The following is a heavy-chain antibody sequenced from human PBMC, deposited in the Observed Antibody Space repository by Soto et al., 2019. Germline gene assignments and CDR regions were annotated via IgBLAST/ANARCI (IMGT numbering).Heavy chain of an antibody. V-gene: IGHV3-30*18. CDR2: ISFHGSEK. D-gene: IGHD1-26*01. CDR3: EKDRRLTTGLTDY. Sequence: QVQLVESGGGVVQPGRSLRLSCVASGFTFSSSGMHWVRQAPGKGLDWVAYISFHGSEKHYADSVKGRFTISRDNSKNPMYLQMSSRRAEDTAVYNCEKDRRLTTGLTDYWGLGTLVTVSA. J-gene: IGHJ4*02. CDR1: GFTFSSSG.